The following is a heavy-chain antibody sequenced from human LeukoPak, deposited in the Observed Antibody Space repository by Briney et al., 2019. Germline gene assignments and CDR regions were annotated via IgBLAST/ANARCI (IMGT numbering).Heavy chain of an antibody. V-gene: IGHV3-9*01. CDR3: AKDIGIALRGATFEN. Sequence: SLRLSCAASGFTFDDYAMHWVRQAPGKGLEWVSGLSWNGATVGYADSVKGRFTISRDNTKNSLYLQMSSLKTEDTALYYCAKDIGIALRGATFENWGQGILVTVSS. D-gene: IGHD3-10*01. J-gene: IGHJ4*02. CDR1: GFTFDDYA. CDR2: LSWNGATV.